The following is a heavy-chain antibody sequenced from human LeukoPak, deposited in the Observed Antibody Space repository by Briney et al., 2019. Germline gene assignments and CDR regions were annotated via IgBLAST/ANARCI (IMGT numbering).Heavy chain of an antibody. V-gene: IGHV3-66*01. J-gene: IGHJ4*02. Sequence: PGGSLRLSCAASGFTVSSNYMTWVRQAPGKGLEWVSVIFSGGDTYYTDSVKDRFTISRGTSKDTVYLQMNSLRAEDTAVYYCARDRGEQGNWGQGTLVTVSS. D-gene: IGHD3-16*01. CDR3: ARDRGEQGN. CDR2: IFSGGDT. CDR1: GFTVSSNY.